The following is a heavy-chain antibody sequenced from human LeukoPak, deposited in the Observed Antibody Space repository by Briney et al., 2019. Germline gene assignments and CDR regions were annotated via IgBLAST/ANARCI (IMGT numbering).Heavy chain of an antibody. Sequence: GASVKVSCKASGYTFTGYYMHWVRQAPGQGLEWMGCINTNNGDSIYAKKFKGRVTMTRDTSITTAYMEVASLRSDDTAVYYCARVQGYCSDGRCLFWGQGTPVTVSS. J-gene: IGHJ4*02. D-gene: IGHD2-15*01. V-gene: IGHV1-2*02. CDR3: ARVQGYCSDGRCLF. CDR1: GYTFTGYY. CDR2: INTNNGDS.